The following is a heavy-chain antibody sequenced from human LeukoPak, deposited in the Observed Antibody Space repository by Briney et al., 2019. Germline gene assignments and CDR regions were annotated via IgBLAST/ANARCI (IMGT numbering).Heavy chain of an antibody. CDR2: LYSDGST. D-gene: IGHD6-19*01. J-gene: IGHJ4*02. CDR3: ARMLAVAGIVGGDYFDS. V-gene: IGHV3-66*01. Sequence: GGPLRLSCAASEFTVSSHYMSWVRQAPGKGLEWVSVLYSDGSTYYADSVKDRFTTSRDNSKNTLYLQMNSLRAEDTAVYYCARMLAVAGIVGGDYFDSWGQGTLVTVSS. CDR1: EFTVSSHY.